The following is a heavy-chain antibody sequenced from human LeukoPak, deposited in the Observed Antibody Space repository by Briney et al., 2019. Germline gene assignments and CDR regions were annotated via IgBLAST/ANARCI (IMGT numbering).Heavy chain of an antibody. CDR1: GFTFSNAW. CDR2: IKSKTDGGTT. J-gene: IGHJ4*02. V-gene: IGHV3-15*01. D-gene: IGHD2-21*02. Sequence: GGSLRLSCAASGFTFSNAWMSWVRQAPGKGLEWVGRIKSKTDGGTTDYAAPVKGRFTISRDKSKSTVDLQVNGLRAEGTAVYYCGKGLVTAIDYWGQGTLVSVSS. CDR3: GKGLVTAIDY.